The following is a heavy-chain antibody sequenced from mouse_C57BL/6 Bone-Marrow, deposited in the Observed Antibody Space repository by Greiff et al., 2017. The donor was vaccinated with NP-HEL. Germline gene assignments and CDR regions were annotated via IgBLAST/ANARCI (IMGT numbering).Heavy chain of an antibody. Sequence: EVKLQESGPGLVKPSQSLSLTCSVTGYSITSGYYWNWIRQFPGNKLEWMGYISYDGSNNYNPSLKNRISITRDTSKNQFFLKLNSVTTEDTATYYCARGLLWYPSYAMDYWGQGTSVTVSS. CDR3: ARGLLWYPSYAMDY. CDR2: ISYDGSN. D-gene: IGHD2-1*01. V-gene: IGHV3-6*01. CDR1: GYSITSGYY. J-gene: IGHJ4*01.